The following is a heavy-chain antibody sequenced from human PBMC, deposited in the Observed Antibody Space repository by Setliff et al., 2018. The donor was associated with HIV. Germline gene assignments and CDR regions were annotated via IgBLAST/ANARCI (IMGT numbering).Heavy chain of an antibody. CDR3: TRDRVATTSLLYYFDY. Sequence: GGSLRLSCTASGFTFANYVMNWFRRAPGKGLEWVGVIRSKAFGGTTDYAASVKGRFTTSRDDSKSIAYLQMNSLKAEDTAIYYCTRDRVATTSLLYYFDYWGQGILVTVSS. CDR1: GFTFANYV. J-gene: IGHJ4*02. D-gene: IGHD5-12*01. V-gene: IGHV3-49*03. CDR2: IRSKAFGGTT.